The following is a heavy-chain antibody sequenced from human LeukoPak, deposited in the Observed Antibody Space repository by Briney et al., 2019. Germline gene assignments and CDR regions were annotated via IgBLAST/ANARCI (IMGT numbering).Heavy chain of an antibody. D-gene: IGHD3-10*01. CDR2: IYYSGST. V-gene: IGHV4-39*01. CDR1: GGSISSSSYY. J-gene: IGHJ5*02. CDR3: ARHRYYGSGNIWFDP. Sequence: SETLSLTCTFSGGSISSSSYYWGWIRQPPGKGLEWIGSIYYSGSTYYNPSLKSRVTISVDTSKNQFSLKLSSVTAADTAVYYCARHRYYGSGNIWFDPWGQGTLVTVSS.